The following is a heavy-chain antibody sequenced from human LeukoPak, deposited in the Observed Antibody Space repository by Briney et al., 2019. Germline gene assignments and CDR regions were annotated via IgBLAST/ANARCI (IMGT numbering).Heavy chain of an antibody. Sequence: PSETLSLTCAVCGGSFSGYYWSWIRQPPGKGLEWIGEINHSGRTNYNPSLKSRVTISVDTSKNQFSLKLSSVTAADTAVYYCARGVYCSGGSCYIPFDYWGQGTLVTVSS. CDR2: INHSGRT. J-gene: IGHJ4*02. CDR3: ARGVYCSGGSCYIPFDY. D-gene: IGHD2-15*01. V-gene: IGHV4-34*01. CDR1: GGSFSGYY.